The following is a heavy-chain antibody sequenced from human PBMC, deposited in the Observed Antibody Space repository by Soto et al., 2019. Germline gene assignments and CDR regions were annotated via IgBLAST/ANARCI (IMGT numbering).Heavy chain of an antibody. V-gene: IGHV3-53*01. J-gene: IGHJ4*02. CDR2: AWRGGTT. CDR3: ATEGISGGDHEPH. D-gene: IGHD3-3*01. CDR1: GFTVSSRY. Sequence: FLRLSCAASGFTVSSRYMGWVRQAPGKGLEWVSVAWRGGTTYHADSVKGRFTVSRDESRNTLYLQMNSLRVGDTAVYYCATEGISGGDHEPHWGQGTLVTVSS.